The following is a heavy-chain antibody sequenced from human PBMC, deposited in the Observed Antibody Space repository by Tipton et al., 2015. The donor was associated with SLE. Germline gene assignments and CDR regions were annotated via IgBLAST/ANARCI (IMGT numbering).Heavy chain of an antibody. D-gene: IGHD1-7*01. CDR2: INYSGST. J-gene: IGHJ5*02. CDR1: GGSFSGYY. V-gene: IGHV4-34*01. CDR3: AGGGPLNYWFDP. Sequence: LRLSCEVYGGSFSGYYWSWIRQSPGKGLEWIGEINYSGSTKYNPSLKSRVTISADTSKDQFSLRLSSVTAADTAMYFCAGGGPLNYWFDPWGRGTLVTVSS.